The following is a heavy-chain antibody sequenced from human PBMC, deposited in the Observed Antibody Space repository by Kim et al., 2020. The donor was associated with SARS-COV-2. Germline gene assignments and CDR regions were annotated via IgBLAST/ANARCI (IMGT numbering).Heavy chain of an antibody. CDR3: AKMDY. Sequence: SCSGVNTYYTDSVKGRFTISRDNSKNTLYLQMNSLRVEDTAVYYCAKMDYWGQGTLVTVSS. CDR2: SCSGVNT. J-gene: IGHJ4*02. V-gene: IGHV3-23*01.